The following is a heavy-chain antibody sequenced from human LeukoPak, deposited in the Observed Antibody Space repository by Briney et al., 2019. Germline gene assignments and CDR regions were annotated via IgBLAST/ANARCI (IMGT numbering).Heavy chain of an antibody. D-gene: IGHD2-15*01. CDR1: GFTFNSYN. V-gene: IGHV3-21*04. CDR3: AKVSCSGGSCYSIDY. J-gene: IGHJ4*02. Sequence: GGSLRLSCAASGFTFNSYNMNWVRQAPGKGLEWVSSISSGSSYIYYADSVKGRFTISRDNAKNSLYLQMNSLRAEDTAVYYCAKVSCSGGSCYSIDYWGQGTLVTVSS. CDR2: ISSGSSYI.